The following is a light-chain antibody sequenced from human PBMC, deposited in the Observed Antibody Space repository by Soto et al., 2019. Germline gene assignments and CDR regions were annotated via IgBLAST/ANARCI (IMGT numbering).Light chain of an antibody. J-gene: IGLJ1*01. CDR1: SSDVGAYNF. V-gene: IGLV2-14*01. CDR2: EVN. CDR3: SSFTRSSTYV. Sequence: QSALTQPASVSGSPGQSITISCTGTSSDVGAYNFVSWYQQYPGKAPKVMIYEVNNRPSGVSNRFSGSKSGNTASLTISGLQAEEEADYYCSSFTRSSTYVFGSGTKVTVL.